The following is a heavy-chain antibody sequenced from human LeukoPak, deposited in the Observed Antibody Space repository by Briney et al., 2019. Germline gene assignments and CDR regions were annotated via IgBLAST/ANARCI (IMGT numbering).Heavy chain of an antibody. CDR3: ARVPTYDFWSGTRWYDAFDI. J-gene: IGHJ3*02. D-gene: IGHD3-3*01. V-gene: IGHV4-34*01. CDR1: GGSFSGYY. Sequence: SETLSLTCAVYGGSFSGYYWSWIRQPPGKGLEWIGEINHSGSTNYNPSLKSRVTISVDTSKNQFSLKLSSVTAADTAVYYCARVPTYDFWSGTRWYDAFDIWGQGTMVTVSS. CDR2: INHSGST.